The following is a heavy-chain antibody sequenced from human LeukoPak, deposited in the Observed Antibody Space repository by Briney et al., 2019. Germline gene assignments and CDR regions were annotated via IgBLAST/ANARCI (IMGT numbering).Heavy chain of an antibody. V-gene: IGHV3-23*01. J-gene: IGHJ6*02. CDR2: IGTSINNT. Sequence: GSLRLSCAASGFTFNNYALSWVRQAPGKGLEWVSTIGTSINNTYYADSVKGRFTISRDNSNHTLSLQMSSLRAEDTAIYYCARDQAFDWFYYYYGMDVWGLGTTVIVSS. CDR1: GFTFNNYA. CDR3: ARDQAFDWFYYYYGMDV. D-gene: IGHD3-9*01.